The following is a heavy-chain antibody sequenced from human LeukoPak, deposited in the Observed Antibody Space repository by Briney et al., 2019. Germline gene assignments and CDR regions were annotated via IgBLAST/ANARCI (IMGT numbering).Heavy chain of an antibody. V-gene: IGHV3-15*01. D-gene: IGHD3-16*01. CDR2: IKSKPDGGTT. Sequence: GGSLRLSCAASGFTFNNAWMSWVRQAPGKGLEWVGRIKSKPDGGTTDYAAPVKGRFTFSRDDSKNTLYLQMNSLKTEDTAVYYRSTGIGGHWGQGTLVTVSS. CDR3: STGIGGH. J-gene: IGHJ4*02. CDR1: GFTFNNAW.